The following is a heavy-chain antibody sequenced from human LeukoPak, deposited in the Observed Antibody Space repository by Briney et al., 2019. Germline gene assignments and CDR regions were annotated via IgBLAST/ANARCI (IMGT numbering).Heavy chain of an antibody. V-gene: IGHV3-21*01. CDR2: ISSSSSYI. CDR1: GFTFSSYS. CDR3: AREGHYYGSGSPTGYVDV. J-gene: IGHJ6*03. D-gene: IGHD3-10*01. Sequence: GGSLRLSCAASGFTFSSYSMNWVRQAPGKGLEWVSSISSSSSYIYYADSVKGRFTISRDNAKNSLYLQMNSLRAEDTAVYYCAREGHYYGSGSPTGYVDVWGKGTTVTVSS.